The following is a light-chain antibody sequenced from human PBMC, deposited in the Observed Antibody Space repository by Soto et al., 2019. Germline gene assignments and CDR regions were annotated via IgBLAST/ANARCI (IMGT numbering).Light chain of an antibody. CDR2: EVS. V-gene: IGLV2-8*01. J-gene: IGLJ2*01. Sequence: QSALTQPPSASGSPGQSVTISCTGTSSDVGGDNYVSWYQQHPGKAPKLMIYEVSKRPSGVPDRFAGSKSGNTASLTVSGLQAEDEADYYCSSDAGSNTVVFGGGTKLTVL. CDR3: SSDAGSNTVV. CDR1: SSDVGGDNY.